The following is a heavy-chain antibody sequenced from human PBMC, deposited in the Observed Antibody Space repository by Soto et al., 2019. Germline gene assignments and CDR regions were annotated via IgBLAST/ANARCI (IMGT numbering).Heavy chain of an antibody. Sequence: GSLRLSCAASGFIFENFGMSWVRQAPGKGLEWISSIGGSGFKKYYADSVKGRFTISRDNSKSTVYLQLTSLRAEDTAIYYCARGLRGVLDYWGQGALVTVSS. V-gene: IGHV3-23*01. J-gene: IGHJ4*02. D-gene: IGHD5-12*01. CDR3: ARGLRGVLDY. CDR2: IGGSGFKK. CDR1: GFIFENFG.